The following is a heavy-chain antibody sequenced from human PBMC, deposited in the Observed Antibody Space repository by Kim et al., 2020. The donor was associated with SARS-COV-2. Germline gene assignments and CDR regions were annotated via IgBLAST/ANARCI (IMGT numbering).Heavy chain of an antibody. D-gene: IGHD3-22*01. J-gene: IGHJ3*01. CDR2: ISSSSSTI. CDR1: GFTFSSYS. V-gene: IGHV3-48*04. Sequence: GGSLRLSCAASGFTFSSYSMNWVRQAPGKGLEWVSYISSSSSTIYYADSVKGRFTISRDNAKNSLYLQMNSLRAEDTAVYYCASDIGYYYDSSGYPMGAFDVWGQGTMVTVSS. CDR3: ASDIGYYYDSSGYPMGAFDV.